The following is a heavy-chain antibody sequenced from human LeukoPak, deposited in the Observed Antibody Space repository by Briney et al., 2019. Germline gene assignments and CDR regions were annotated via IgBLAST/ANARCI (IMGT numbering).Heavy chain of an antibody. D-gene: IGHD3-22*01. CDR1: GYTFTSYG. CDR3: AREGLTYYYDSSGYYYDAFDI. CDR2: ISAYNGNT. V-gene: IGHV1-18*01. Sequence: ASVKVSCKASGYTFTSYGISWVRQAPGQGLEWMGWISAYNGNTNYAQKLQGRVTMTTDTSTSTAYMELRSLRSDDTAVYYCAREGLTYYYDSSGYYYDAFDIWGQGTIVTVSS. J-gene: IGHJ3*02.